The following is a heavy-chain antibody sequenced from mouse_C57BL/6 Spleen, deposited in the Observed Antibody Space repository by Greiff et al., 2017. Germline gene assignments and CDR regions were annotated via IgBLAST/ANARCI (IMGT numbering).Heavy chain of an antibody. CDR2: ISSGGDYI. J-gene: IGHJ2*01. D-gene: IGHD2-5*01. CDR1: GFTFSSYA. CDR3: TRGPVAYDSNLCDCDY. Sequence: DVHLVESGAGLVKPGGSLKLSCAASGFTFSSYAMSWVRQTPEKRLEWVAYISSGGDYIYYADTVKSRFTISRNSARNTLYLKMSRLKSEDTAMYYCTRGPVAYDSNLCDCDYWGQGTTLTVSS. V-gene: IGHV5-9-1*02.